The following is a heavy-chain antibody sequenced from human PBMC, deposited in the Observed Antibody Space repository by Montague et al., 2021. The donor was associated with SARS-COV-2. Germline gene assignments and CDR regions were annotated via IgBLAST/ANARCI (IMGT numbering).Heavy chain of an antibody. J-gene: IGHJ4*02. Sequence: SLRFSCAASGFTFSSYEMNWVRQAPGKGLEWLSSISYSGGITNYADSVRGRFTISRDFAKNSLYLQMNSLRAEDTAVYYCVREGSGWFFDYWGQGALVTVSS. D-gene: IGHD2-15*01. V-gene: IGHV3-48*03. CDR3: VREGSGWFFDY. CDR1: GFTFSSYE. CDR2: ISYSGGIT.